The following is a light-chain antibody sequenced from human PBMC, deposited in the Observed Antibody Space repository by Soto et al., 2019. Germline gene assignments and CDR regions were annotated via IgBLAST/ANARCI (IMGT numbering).Light chain of an antibody. CDR1: QSISTY. J-gene: IGKJ3*01. V-gene: IGKV3-11*01. CDR3: QQRSNWPLT. CDR2: DAS. Sequence: EIVMTQSPATLSVSPGERATLSCRASQSISTYLAWYQQKPGQAPRLLIYDASNRAAGIPARFSGSGSGTDFTLTISSLEPEDSAVYYCQQRSNWPLTFGPGTKVDIK.